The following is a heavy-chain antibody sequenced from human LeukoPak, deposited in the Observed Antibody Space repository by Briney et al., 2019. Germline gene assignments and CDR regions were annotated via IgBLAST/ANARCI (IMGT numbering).Heavy chain of an antibody. V-gene: IGHV1-69*04. Sequence: SVKVSCKASGDTFSSYAISWVRQAPGHGLEWMGRIIPILGIADYAQKFQGRVTITADKSTSTAYMELSGLGSEESGVYYCARGPVVGFGDYWGQGTLVSVSS. CDR2: IIPILGIA. CDR3: ARGPVVGFGDY. D-gene: IGHD6-19*01. CDR1: GDTFSSYA. J-gene: IGHJ4*02.